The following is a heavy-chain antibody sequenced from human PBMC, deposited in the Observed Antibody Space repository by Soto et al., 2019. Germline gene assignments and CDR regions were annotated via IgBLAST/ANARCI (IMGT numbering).Heavy chain of an antibody. CDR2: IYYRGST. Sequence: QVQLQESGPGLVKPSQTLSLTCTVSGGSISSGGYYWSWIRQHPGKGLEWIGYIYYRGSTYYNPSLKSRVTISVDTSKNQFSLKLSAVTAADTAVYYCARDDGSGSYRPGSLDYWGQGTLVTVSS. D-gene: IGHD3-10*01. V-gene: IGHV4-31*03. J-gene: IGHJ4*02. CDR3: ARDDGSGSYRPGSLDY. CDR1: GGSISSGGYY.